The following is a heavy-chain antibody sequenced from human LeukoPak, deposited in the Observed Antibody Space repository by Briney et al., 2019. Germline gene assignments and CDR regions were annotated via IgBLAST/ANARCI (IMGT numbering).Heavy chain of an antibody. Sequence: SQTLSLTCAVSGGSISSGGYSWSWIRQPPGKGLEWIGYIYHSGSTYYNPSLKSRVTISVDRSKNQFSLKLSSVTAADTAVYYCARALGLDIPSFDYWGQGTLVTVSS. CDR1: GGSISSGGYS. D-gene: IGHD2-2*02. J-gene: IGHJ4*02. CDR2: IYHSGST. V-gene: IGHV4-30-2*01. CDR3: ARALGLDIPSFDY.